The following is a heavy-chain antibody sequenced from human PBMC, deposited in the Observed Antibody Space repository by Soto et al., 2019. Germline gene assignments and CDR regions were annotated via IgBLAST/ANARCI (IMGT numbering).Heavy chain of an antibody. CDR3: ASALYCSGGSCSFDP. Sequence: QVQLQESGPGLVKPSETLSLTCTVSGGSVSSGNYYWSWIRQPPGKGLEWIGFIYYTGSTRYNPTLKSRVTISMDTSKNQCSLKLTSVTAADTAVYYCASALYCSGGSCSFDPWGQGTLVTVSS. D-gene: IGHD2-15*01. CDR2: IYYTGST. V-gene: IGHV4-61*01. J-gene: IGHJ5*02. CDR1: GGSVSSGNYY.